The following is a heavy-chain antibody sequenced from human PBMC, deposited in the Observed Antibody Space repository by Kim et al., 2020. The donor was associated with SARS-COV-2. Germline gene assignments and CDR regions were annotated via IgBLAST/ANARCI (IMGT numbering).Heavy chain of an antibody. CDR2: IYDSGTT. CDR3: ARDIAPGGEVWFDS. CDR1: GDSIRNYF. J-gene: IGHJ5*01. Sequence: SETLSLSCSVSGDSIRNYFWHWVRQSPGKGLEWIAYIYDSGTTKYNPSLKSRVVISMDTSRNQFSLKLSSVAASDTAVYYCARDIAPGGEVWFDSWGQGT. V-gene: IGHV4-59*08. D-gene: IGHD2-21*01.